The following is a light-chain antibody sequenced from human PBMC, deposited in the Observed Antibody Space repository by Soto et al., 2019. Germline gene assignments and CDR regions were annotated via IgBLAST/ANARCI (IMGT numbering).Light chain of an antibody. CDR2: DAS. V-gene: IGKV1-8*01. Sequence: AIRMTQSPSSFSASTGDRVSITCRATQDIGTYLAWYQQIPGKAPKLLIYDASTLQTGVPSRFSGSGSETEFTVTISSLFPDDFATYYCQQYNRYWTFGQGTKVDIK. J-gene: IGKJ1*01. CDR1: QDIGTY. CDR3: QQYNRYWT.